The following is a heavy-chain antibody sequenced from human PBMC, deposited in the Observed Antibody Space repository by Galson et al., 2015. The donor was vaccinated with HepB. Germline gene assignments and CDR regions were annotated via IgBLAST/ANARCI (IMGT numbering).Heavy chain of an antibody. CDR2: ITGSGGSA. V-gene: IGHV3-23*01. J-gene: IGHJ4*02. Sequence: SLRLSCAASGFTYSRYAMSWVRQAPGKGLEWVSGITGSGGSAYYADSVKGRFTISRDNSKNTLYLQMNSLRAEDTAVYYCAKTLDGYNDYWAREPWSPSPQ. D-gene: IGHD5-24*01. CDR1: GFTYSRYA. CDR3: AKTLDGYNDY.